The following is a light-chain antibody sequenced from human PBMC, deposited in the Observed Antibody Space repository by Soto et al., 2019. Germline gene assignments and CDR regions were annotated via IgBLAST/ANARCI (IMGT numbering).Light chain of an antibody. Sequence: QSVLTQPPSASGTPGQGVAISCSGSSSNMGSNTVNWYQHLPGTAPKLLIYNDNQRPSGVPDRFFGSKSGTSASLAINGLQSEDEADYYCASWDGSLNHILFGGGTKLTVL. V-gene: IGLV1-44*01. CDR1: SSNMGSNT. CDR2: NDN. CDR3: ASWDGSLNHIL. J-gene: IGLJ2*01.